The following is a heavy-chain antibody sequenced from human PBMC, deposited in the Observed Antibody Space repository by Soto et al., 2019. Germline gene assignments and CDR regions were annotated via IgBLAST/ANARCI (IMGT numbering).Heavy chain of an antibody. V-gene: IGHV1-69*12. CDR1: GGTFSSYA. CDR2: IIPICGTA. CDR3: ASGGYSYGWIDY. Sequence: QVQLVQSGAEVKKPGSSVKVSCKASGGTFSSYAISWVRQAPGQGLEWMGGIIPICGTANYAQKFQGRVTITAVESTSTAYMELRSLRSEDTAVYYCASGGYSYGWIDYWGQGTLVTVSS. J-gene: IGHJ4*02. D-gene: IGHD5-18*01.